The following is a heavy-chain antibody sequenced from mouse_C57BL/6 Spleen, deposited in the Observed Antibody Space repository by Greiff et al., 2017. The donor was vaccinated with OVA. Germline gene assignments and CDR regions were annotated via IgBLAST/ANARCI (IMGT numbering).Heavy chain of an antibody. V-gene: IGHV5-16*01. D-gene: IGHD2-4*01. CDR1: GFTFSDYY. CDR2: INYDGSST. Sequence: EVQLVESEGGLVQPGRSMKLSCTASGFTFSDYYMAWVRQVPEKGLEWVANINYDGSSTYYLDSLKSRFIISRDNAKNILYLQMSSLKYEDTATYYCARDNDYGFDYWGQGTTLTVSS. J-gene: IGHJ2*01. CDR3: ARDNDYGFDY.